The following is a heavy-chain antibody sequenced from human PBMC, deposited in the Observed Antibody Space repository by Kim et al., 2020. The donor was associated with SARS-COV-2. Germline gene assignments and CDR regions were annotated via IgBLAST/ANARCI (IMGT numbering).Heavy chain of an antibody. V-gene: IGHV4-34*01. CDR3: ARAGRQWLVRPIFYYFGY. J-gene: IGHJ4*02. CDR2: INHSRST. Sequence: EWIGKINHSRSTNYGPCRQSRVTISEDTCKNQFCLKLSTVTAADTAVYYCARAGRQWLVRPIFYYFGYWSQGTLVTVSS. D-gene: IGHD6-19*01.